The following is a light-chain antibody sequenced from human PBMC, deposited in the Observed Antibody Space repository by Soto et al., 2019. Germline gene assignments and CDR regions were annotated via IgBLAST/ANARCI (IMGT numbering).Light chain of an antibody. J-gene: IGKJ1*01. CDR2: KAS. CDR1: QTISSW. Sequence: DIQMTQSPSSLSASVGDRVTITCRASQTISSWLAWYQQKPGKAPKLLIYKASTLKSGVPSRFSGSGSGTEFTLTISSLQPDDFATYYCQHYNSYSDAFGQGTNVDIK. CDR3: QHYNSYSDA. V-gene: IGKV1-5*03.